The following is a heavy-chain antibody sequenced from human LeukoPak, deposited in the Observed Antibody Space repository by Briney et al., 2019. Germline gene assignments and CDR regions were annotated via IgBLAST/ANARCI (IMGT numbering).Heavy chain of an antibody. D-gene: IGHD3-3*01. CDR3: AKVGVEIHYYYYMDV. J-gene: IGHJ6*04. CDR1: GFTFSRSA. CDR2: IADNGAT. V-gene: IGHV3-23*01. Sequence: GGSLRLSCEASGFTFSRSAMTWVRQAPGKGLEWVSGIADNGATYYADSVKGRFIISRDNGKNTLYLQMDSLRAEDTALYFCAKVGVEIHYYYYMDVWGKGTTVAVSS.